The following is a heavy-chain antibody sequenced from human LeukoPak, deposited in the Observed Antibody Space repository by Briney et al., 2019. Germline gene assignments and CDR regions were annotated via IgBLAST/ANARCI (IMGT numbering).Heavy chain of an antibody. CDR3: ARASSGRVVQWLDP. D-gene: IGHD5-12*01. Sequence: SETLSLTCTVSGGSISSYYWSWIRQPPGNGLEWIGYIYYSGSTNYNPSLKSRVTISVDTSKNQFSLKLSSVTAADTAVYYCARASSGRVVQWLDPWGQGTLVTVSS. V-gene: IGHV4-59*01. CDR2: IYYSGST. J-gene: IGHJ5*02. CDR1: GGSISSYY.